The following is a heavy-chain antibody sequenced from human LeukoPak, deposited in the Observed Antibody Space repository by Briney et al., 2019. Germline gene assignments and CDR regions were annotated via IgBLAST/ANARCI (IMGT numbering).Heavy chain of an antibody. J-gene: IGHJ4*02. Sequence: GGSLRLSCAASGFTFSSYGMHWVRQAPGKGLEWVAVISYDGSNKYHADSVKGRFTISRDNSKNTLYLQMNSLRAEDTAVYYCARTSSYYFDYWGQGTLVTVSS. CDR3: ARTSSYYFDY. CDR1: GFTFSSYG. V-gene: IGHV3-30*03. CDR2: ISYDGSNK.